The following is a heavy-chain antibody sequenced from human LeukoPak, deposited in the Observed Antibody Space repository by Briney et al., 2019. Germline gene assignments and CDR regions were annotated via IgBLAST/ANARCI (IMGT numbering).Heavy chain of an antibody. CDR1: GYTFTSYA. D-gene: IGHD2-15*01. CDR3: ARYCRGGSCYSRDAFDI. V-gene: IGHV1-3*01. J-gene: IGHJ3*02. Sequence: ASVKVSCKASGYTFTSYAMHWVRQAPGQRLEWMGWINAGNGNTKYSQKFQGRVTITRDTSASTAYMELSSLRSEDTAVYYCARYCRGGSCYSRDAFDIWGQGTMVTVSS. CDR2: INAGNGNT.